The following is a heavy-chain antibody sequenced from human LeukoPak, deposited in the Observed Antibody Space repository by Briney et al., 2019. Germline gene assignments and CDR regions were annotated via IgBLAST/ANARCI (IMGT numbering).Heavy chain of an antibody. D-gene: IGHD3-3*01. CDR2: IYYSGST. Sequence: PSETLSLTCTVSGGSISSYYWSWIRQPPGKGLEWIGYIYYSGSTNYNPSLKSRVTISVDTSKNQFSLKLSSVTAADTAVYYCARHEIFGVVKSAFDIWGQGTMVTVSS. CDR1: GGSISSYY. CDR3: ARHEIFGVVKSAFDI. V-gene: IGHV4-59*08. J-gene: IGHJ3*02.